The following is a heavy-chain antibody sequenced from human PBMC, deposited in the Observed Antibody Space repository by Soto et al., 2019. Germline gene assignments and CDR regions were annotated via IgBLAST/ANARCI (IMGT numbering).Heavy chain of an antibody. J-gene: IGHJ4*02. Sequence: QVQLQESGPGWLNLSKTRSLPCPVPDASIRGVGYSWSWFRQTPGKGLEWIAYIYYSGSTYSNPSLKSRVTISVDTSKNQFSLRLRSVTAADTAVYYCARGYGGHSHPIDYWGQGTLVTVSS. CDR3: ARGYGGHSHPIDY. D-gene: IGHD2-21*02. CDR1: DASIRGVGYS. V-gene: IGHV4-31*03. CDR2: IYYSGST.